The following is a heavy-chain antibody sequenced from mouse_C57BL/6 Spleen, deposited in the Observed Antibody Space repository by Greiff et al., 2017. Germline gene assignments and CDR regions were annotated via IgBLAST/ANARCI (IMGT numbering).Heavy chain of an antibody. V-gene: IGHV1-69*01. J-gene: IGHJ2*01. CDR1: GYTFTSYW. CDR3: ARSLYYYGSSYSYFDY. D-gene: IGHD1-1*01. Sequence: QVQLQQPGAELVMPGASVKLSCKASGYTFTSYWMHWVKQRPGQGLEWIGEIDPSDSYTNYNQKFKGKSTLTVDKSSSTAYMQLSSLTSEDSAVYYCARSLYYYGSSYSYFDYWGQGTTLTVSS. CDR2: IDPSDSYT.